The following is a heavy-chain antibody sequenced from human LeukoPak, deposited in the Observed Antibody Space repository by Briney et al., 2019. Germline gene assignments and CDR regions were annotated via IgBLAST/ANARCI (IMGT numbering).Heavy chain of an antibody. CDR2: ISSSSSYI. D-gene: IGHD3-22*01. Sequence: GGSLRLSCAASGFTFSSYSMNWVRQAPGKGLEWVSSISSSSSYIYYADSVKGRFTISRDNAKNSLYLQMNSLRAEDTAVYYCAKQAARASGSFEYWGQGTLVTVSS. J-gene: IGHJ4*02. V-gene: IGHV3-21*04. CDR1: GFTFSSYS. CDR3: AKQAARASGSFEY.